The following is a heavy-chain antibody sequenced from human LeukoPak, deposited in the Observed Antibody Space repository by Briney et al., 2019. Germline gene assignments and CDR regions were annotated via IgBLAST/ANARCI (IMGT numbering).Heavy chain of an antibody. V-gene: IGHV3-53*04. CDR1: GFTVSSNY. J-gene: IGHJ4*02. CDR2: IYSGGST. Sequence: GGSLRFSCAASGFTVSSNYMSWVRQAPGKGLEWVSVIYSGGSTYYADSVKGRFTISRHNSKSTLYLQMNSLRAEDTAVYYCARDLVGPSTPTGDYWGQGTLVTVSS. CDR3: ARDLVGPSTPTGDY. D-gene: IGHD2-8*02.